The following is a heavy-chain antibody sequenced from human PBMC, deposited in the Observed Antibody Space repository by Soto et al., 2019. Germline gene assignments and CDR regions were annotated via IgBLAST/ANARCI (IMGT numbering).Heavy chain of an antibody. V-gene: IGHV3-33*01. CDR1: GFTFSSYG. CDR3: ARDSYSNKYYFDY. J-gene: IGHJ4*02. D-gene: IGHD4-4*01. CDR2: IWYDGSNK. Sequence: ESGGGVVQPGRSLRLSCAASGFTFSSYGMHWVRQAPGKGLEWVAVIWYDGSNKYYADSVKGRFTISRDNSKNTLYLQMNSLRAEDTAVYYCARDSYSNKYYFDYWGQGTLVTVSS.